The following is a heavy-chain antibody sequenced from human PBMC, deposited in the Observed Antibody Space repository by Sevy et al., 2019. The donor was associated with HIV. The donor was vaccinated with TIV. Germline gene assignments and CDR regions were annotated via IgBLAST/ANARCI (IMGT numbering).Heavy chain of an antibody. CDR2: IIPIFGTA. V-gene: IGHV1-69*13. CDR1: GGTFSSYA. J-gene: IGHJ4*02. Sequence: ASVKVSCKASGGTFSSYAISWVRQAPGQGLEWMGGIIPIFGTANYAQKFQGRVTITADESTRTAYMELGSLRSEDTAVYYCARPTHSYGSGSYWVYWGQGTLVTVSS. CDR3: ARPTHSYGSGSYWVY. D-gene: IGHD3-10*01.